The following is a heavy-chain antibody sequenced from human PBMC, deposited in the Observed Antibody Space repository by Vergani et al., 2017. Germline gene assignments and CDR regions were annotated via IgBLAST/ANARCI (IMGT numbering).Heavy chain of an antibody. D-gene: IGHD5-18*01. CDR3: ARADPAMSVDC. V-gene: IGHV4-61*02. Sequence: QVQLQESGPGLVKPSQTLSLTCTVSGGSISSGSYYWSWIRQPAGKGLEWIGRIYTSGSTNYNPSLKTRVTISVDTSKNSFSLKLSPVPAAHAAVYSCARADPAMSVDCWSQGSLVTVSS. CDR2: IYTSGST. CDR1: GGSISSGSYY. J-gene: IGHJ4*02.